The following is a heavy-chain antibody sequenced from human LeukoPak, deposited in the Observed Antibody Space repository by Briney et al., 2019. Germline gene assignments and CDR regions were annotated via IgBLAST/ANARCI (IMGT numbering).Heavy chain of an antibody. CDR3: ARGPDIAVAPLQH. D-gene: IGHD6-19*01. V-gene: IGHV3-21*01. Sequence: PGGSLRLSCEVSGFTLSSYSMSRVRQAPGKGLEWVSSIRSSGRDIFYADSVRGRFTIARDDAKNSLYLQMNSLRAEDTAVYYCARGPDIAVAPLQHWGQGTLVTVSS. CDR2: IRSSGRDI. J-gene: IGHJ1*01. CDR1: GFTLSSYS.